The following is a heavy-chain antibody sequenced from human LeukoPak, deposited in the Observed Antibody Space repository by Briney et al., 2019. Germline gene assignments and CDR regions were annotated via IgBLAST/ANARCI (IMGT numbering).Heavy chain of an antibody. CDR2: IYYSGST. Sequence: SETLSLTCTVSGGSISSYYWSWIRQPPGKGLEWIGYIYYSGSTNYNPSLKSRVTISVDTSKNQFSLKLSSVTAADTAVYYCARDREYYYDSSGYYSRDAFDIWGQGTTVTVSS. J-gene: IGHJ3*02. D-gene: IGHD3-22*01. CDR3: ARDREYYYDSSGYYSRDAFDI. CDR1: GGSISSYY. V-gene: IGHV4-59*01.